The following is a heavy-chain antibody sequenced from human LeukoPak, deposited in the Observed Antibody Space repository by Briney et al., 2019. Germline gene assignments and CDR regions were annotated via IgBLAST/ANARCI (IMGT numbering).Heavy chain of an antibody. V-gene: IGHV4-59*08. J-gene: IGHJ3*02. CDR1: GGSISSYY. CDR2: IYYSGST. CDR3: ARPTTYCGSTSCNDAFDI. D-gene: IGHD2-2*01. Sequence: SETLSLTCTVSGGSISSYYWSWIRQPPGKGLEWIGYIYYSGSTNYNPSLKSRVTISVDTSKNQFSLKLSSVTAADTAVYYCARPTTYCGSTSCNDAFDIWGQGTMVTVSS.